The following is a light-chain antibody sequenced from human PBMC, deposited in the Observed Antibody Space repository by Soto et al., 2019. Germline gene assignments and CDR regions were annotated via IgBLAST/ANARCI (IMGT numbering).Light chain of an antibody. CDR2: RSN. CDR1: SSNIGGNA. Sequence: QPVLTQPPSTSGTPGQRVTISCSGSSSNIGGNAVNWYQQLPGTAPKLLMYRSNQRPSGVPDRFSGSKSGTSASLAISGLQSEDEADYYCEAWDDSLKGPVFGGGTKVTVL. J-gene: IGLJ3*02. V-gene: IGLV1-44*01. CDR3: EAWDDSLKGPV.